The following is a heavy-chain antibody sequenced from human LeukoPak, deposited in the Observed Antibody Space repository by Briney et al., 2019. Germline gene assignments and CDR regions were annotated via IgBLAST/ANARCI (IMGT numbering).Heavy chain of an antibody. CDR1: GGTFSSYA. V-gene: IGHV1-69*05. D-gene: IGHD6-13*01. J-gene: IGHJ4*02. CDR3: ASRSSSWYPFDY. Sequence: SVKVSCKASGGTFSSYAISRVRQAPGQGLEWMGGIIPIFGTANYAQKFQGRVTITTDESTSTAYMELSSLRSEDTAVYYCASRSSSWYPFDYWGQGTLVTVSS. CDR2: IIPIFGTA.